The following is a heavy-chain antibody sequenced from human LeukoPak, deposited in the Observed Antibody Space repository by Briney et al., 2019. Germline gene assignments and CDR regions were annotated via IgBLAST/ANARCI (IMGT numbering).Heavy chain of an antibody. CDR2: IKPDGSEK. J-gene: IGHJ3*02. CDR3: AKTTLAVAGTGYAFDM. Sequence: GGSLRLSCSASGFTFSNFWMSWVRLTPGMGLEWVANIKPDGSEKYYMDSVKGRFTISRDNAKKSMYLQMNFLRAEDTALYYCAKTTLAVAGTGYAFDMWGQGTMVTVSS. CDR1: GFTFSNFW. D-gene: IGHD6-19*01. V-gene: IGHV3-7*01.